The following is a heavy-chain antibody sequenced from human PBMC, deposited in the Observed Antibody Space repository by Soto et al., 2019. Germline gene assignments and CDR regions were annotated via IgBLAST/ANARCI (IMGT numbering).Heavy chain of an antibody. V-gene: IGHV1-69*01. CDR2: ILPVFDEL. Sequence: QVQLVQSGSEVKKPGSSVKVSCKVSGGSFKNYAISWVRQAPGQGLEWVGGILPVFDELHYAPKLQGRVTITADEATSTAHLDLGSLTSDDTAVYFCARASDTSGYYYWGQGTLVTVSS. CDR3: ARASDTSGYYY. J-gene: IGHJ4*02. D-gene: IGHD5-12*01. CDR1: GGSFKNYA.